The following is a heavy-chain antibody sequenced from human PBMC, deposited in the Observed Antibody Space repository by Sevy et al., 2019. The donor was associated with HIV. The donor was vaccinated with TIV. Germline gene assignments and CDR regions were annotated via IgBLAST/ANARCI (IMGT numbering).Heavy chain of an antibody. Sequence: AGGSLRLSCAASGFTFSNAWMSWVRQAPGKGLEWVGRIKSKTDGGTTDYAAPVKGRFTISRDDSKNTLYLQMNSLKTEDTAVYYCTPTGDYGSGSYQVYWGQGTLVTVSS. CDR3: TPTGDYGSGSYQVY. D-gene: IGHD3-10*01. CDR2: IKSKTDGGTT. J-gene: IGHJ4*02. V-gene: IGHV3-15*01. CDR1: GFTFSNAW.